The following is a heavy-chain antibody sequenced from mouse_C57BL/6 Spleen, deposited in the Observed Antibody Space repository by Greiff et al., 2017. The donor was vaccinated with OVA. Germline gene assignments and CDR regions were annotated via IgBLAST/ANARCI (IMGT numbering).Heavy chain of an antibody. J-gene: IGHJ3*01. D-gene: IGHD2-2*01. CDR2: IYPGDGDT. V-gene: IGHV1-82*01. CDR1: GYAFSSSW. CDR3: ARVGGYDGGFAY. Sequence: VQLQQSGPELVKPGASVKISCKASGYAFSSSWMNWVKQRPGKGLEWIGRIYPGDGDTNYNGKFKGKATLTADKSSSTAYMQLSSLTSEDSAVYFCARVGGYDGGFAYWGQGTLVTVSA.